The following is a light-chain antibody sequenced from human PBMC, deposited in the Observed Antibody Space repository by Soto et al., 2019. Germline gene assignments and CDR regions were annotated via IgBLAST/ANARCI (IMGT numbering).Light chain of an antibody. V-gene: IGLV1-40*01. Sequence: QSVLTQPPSVSGAPGQRVTLSCTGSSSNIGAGYDVHWYQQLPGTAPKLLIYGSINRPSGVPDRFSGSKSGTSASLAITGLRTEDEADYYCSSYTSSSTLFGGGTKVTVL. CDR3: SSYTSSSTL. CDR2: GSI. J-gene: IGLJ2*01. CDR1: SSNIGAGYD.